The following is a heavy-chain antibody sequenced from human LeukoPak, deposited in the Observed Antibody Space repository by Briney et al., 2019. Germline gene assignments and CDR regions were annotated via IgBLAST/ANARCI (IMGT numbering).Heavy chain of an antibody. D-gene: IGHD2-15*01. CDR3: ARYGGYCSGGSCYTEYFQH. V-gene: IGHV5-10-1*01. J-gene: IGHJ1*01. CDR2: IDPSDSYT. CDR1: GYSFTSHW. Sequence: GESLKISCKGSGYSFTSHWISWVRQMPGKGLEWMGRIDPSDSYTNYSPSFQGHVTISADKSISTAYLQWSSLKASDTAMYYCARYGGYCSGGSCYTEYFQHWGQGTLVTVSS.